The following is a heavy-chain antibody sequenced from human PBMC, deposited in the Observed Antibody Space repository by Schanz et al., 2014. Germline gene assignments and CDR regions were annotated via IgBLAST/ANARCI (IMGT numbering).Heavy chain of an antibody. V-gene: IGHV4-34*01. D-gene: IGHD2-2*01. Sequence: QVQLQQWGAGLLKPSETLSLTCAVYGGSFSGYYWSWIRQPPGKGLEWIAEINHGGSTNYNPSLKSRVTISVDTSKNQFSLKLRSVTAADTAVYYCARAARRTRVVPLYFEYWGQGTLXTVSS. CDR1: GGSFSGYY. CDR3: ARAARRTRVVPLYFEY. CDR2: INHGGST. J-gene: IGHJ4*02.